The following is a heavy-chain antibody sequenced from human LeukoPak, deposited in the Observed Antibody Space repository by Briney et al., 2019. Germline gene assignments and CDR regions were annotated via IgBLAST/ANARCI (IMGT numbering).Heavy chain of an antibody. V-gene: IGHV3-53*04. D-gene: IGHD5-24*01. CDR3: ARARDGYNDY. J-gene: IGHJ4*02. Sequence: QPGGSLRLSCASSGFTVSSNYMNWVRQAPGKGLEWVSVIYGGGSTSYADSVKGRFTISSLNSKNTLYLQMSSLRAEDTAVYYCARARDGYNDYWGQGTLVTVSS. CDR2: IYGGGST. CDR1: GFTVSSNY.